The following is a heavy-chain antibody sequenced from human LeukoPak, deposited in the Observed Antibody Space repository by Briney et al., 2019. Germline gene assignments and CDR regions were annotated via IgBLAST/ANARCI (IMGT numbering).Heavy chain of an antibody. J-gene: IGHJ4*02. CDR3: ASDSSGYYFYPHFDY. CDR1: GFTFSNYW. Sequence: GGSLRLSRAASGFTFSNYWMSWVRQAPGKGLEWVANIKQDGSEKYYVDSVKGRFTISRDNAKNSLYLQMNSLRAEDTAVYYCASDSSGYYFYPHFDYWGQGTLVTVSS. V-gene: IGHV3-7*01. D-gene: IGHD3-22*01. CDR2: IKQDGSEK.